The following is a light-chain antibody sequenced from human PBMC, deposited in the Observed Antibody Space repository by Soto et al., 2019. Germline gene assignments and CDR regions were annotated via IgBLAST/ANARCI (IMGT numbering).Light chain of an antibody. J-gene: IGKJ4*01. CDR1: QSVSSNY. CDR3: QVFSRYVLS. Sequence: SVLTQSPVRRYLSKGERATLYCRASQSVSSNYLAWYQQKRGQAPRPLIYAASARATGIPDRFSGGGSGTDFILTIIRLEPEDFALYCCQVFSRYVLSFGGGA. CDR2: AAS. V-gene: IGKV3-20*01.